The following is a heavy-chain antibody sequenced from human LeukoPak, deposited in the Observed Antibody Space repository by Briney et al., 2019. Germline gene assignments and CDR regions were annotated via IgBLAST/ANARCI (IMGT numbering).Heavy chain of an antibody. J-gene: IGHJ5*02. D-gene: IGHD3-22*01. CDR2: ISGSGGST. CDR3: AKDRSITMIVVGWFDP. V-gene: IGHV3-23*01. CDR1: GFTFNSYA. Sequence: GGSLRLSCAASGFTFNSYAMSWVRQAPGKGLEWVSAISGSGGSTYYADSVKGRFTISRDNSKNTLYLQMNSLRAEDTAVYYCAKDRSITMIVVGWFDPWGQGTLVTVSS.